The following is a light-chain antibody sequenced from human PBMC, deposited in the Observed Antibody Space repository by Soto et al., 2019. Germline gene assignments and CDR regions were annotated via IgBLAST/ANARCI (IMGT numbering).Light chain of an antibody. V-gene: IGLV1-47*01. J-gene: IGLJ2*01. CDR3: AAWDDSLRGGV. Sequence: QSALTQPPSASGTPGQRVTISCSGSSSNIGSNYVYWYQQLPGTAPKLLIYRNNQRPSGVPDRFSGSKSGTSASLAISGLRSEDEADYYCAAWDDSLRGGVFGGGTKVTVL. CDR2: RNN. CDR1: SSNIGSNY.